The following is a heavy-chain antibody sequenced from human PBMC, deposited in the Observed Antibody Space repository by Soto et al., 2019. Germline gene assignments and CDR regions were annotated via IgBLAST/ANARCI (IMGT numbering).Heavy chain of an antibody. V-gene: IGHV4-31*03. J-gene: IGHJ6*03. D-gene: IGHD3-3*01. Sequence: QVQLQESGPGLVKPSQTLSLTCTVSGGSISSGGYYWSWIRQHPGKGLEWIGYIYYSGSTYYNPSLKSRVTISVDTSKYQFSLKLSSVTAADTAVYYCARLPYDFWSGYYNLYYYYYMDVWGKGTTVTVSS. CDR2: IYYSGST. CDR3: ARLPYDFWSGYYNLYYYYYMDV. CDR1: GGSISSGGYY.